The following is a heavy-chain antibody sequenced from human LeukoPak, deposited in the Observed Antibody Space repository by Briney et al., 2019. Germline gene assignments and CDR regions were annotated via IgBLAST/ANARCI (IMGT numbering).Heavy chain of an antibody. CDR3: AKDMGIDYYDSSGYGGPLDY. D-gene: IGHD3-22*01. CDR2: ISYDGSNK. Sequence: AGGSLRLSCAASGFTFSSYGMHWVRQAPGKGLEWVAVISYDGSNKYYADSVKGRFTISRDNSKNTLYLQMNSLRAEDTAVYYCAKDMGIDYYDSSGYGGPLDYWGQGTLVTVSS. J-gene: IGHJ4*02. CDR1: GFTFSSYG. V-gene: IGHV3-30*18.